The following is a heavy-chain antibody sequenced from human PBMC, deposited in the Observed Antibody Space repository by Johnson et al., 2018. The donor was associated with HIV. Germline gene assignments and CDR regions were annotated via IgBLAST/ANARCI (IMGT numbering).Heavy chain of an antibody. CDR2: IYSGGST. D-gene: IGHD1-1*01. CDR1: GFTFEDYA. CDR3: ARKKATVFSTTSTNYAFDI. J-gene: IGHJ3*02. Sequence: VQLVESGGGLVQPGGSLRLRCAASGFTFEDYAMHWVRQAPGKGLEWVSVIYSGGSTYYADSVKGRFTISRDNSKNTLYLQMNSLRAEDTAVYYCARKKATVFSTTSTNYAFDIWGQGTMVTVSS. V-gene: IGHV3-66*01.